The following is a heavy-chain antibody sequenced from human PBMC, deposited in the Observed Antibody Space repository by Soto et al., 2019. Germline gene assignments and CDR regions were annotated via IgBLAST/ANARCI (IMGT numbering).Heavy chain of an antibody. CDR3: ARARGIAADGYFQH. D-gene: IGHD6-13*01. J-gene: IGHJ1*01. CDR1: GGPFSGYY. Sequence: QVQLQQWGAGLLKPSETLSLTCAVYGGPFSGYYWSWIRQPPGKGLEWIGEINHSGSTNYNPSLKSRVTISVDTSKNQFSLKLSSVTAADTAVYYCARARGIAADGYFQHWGQGTLVTVSS. CDR2: INHSGST. V-gene: IGHV4-34*01.